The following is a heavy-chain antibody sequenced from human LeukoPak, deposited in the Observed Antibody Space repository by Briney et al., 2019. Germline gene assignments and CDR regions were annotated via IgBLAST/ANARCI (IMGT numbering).Heavy chain of an antibody. CDR3: AKSFGPVIAAAGTGAD. CDR1: GITFSGSG. CDR2: ISGSGSNT. J-gene: IGHJ4*02. D-gene: IGHD6-13*01. Sequence: GGSLRLSCAASGITFSGSGMSWVRRAPGKGLEWVSTISGSGSNTHYADSVKGRFTISRDNYKDTLYMQMNSLRVEDTAVYYCAKSFGPVIAAAGTGADWGQGTLVTVSS. V-gene: IGHV3-23*01.